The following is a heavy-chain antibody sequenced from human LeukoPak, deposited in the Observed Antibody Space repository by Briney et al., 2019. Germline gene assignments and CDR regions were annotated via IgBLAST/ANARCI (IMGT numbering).Heavy chain of an antibody. J-gene: IGHJ4*02. Sequence: GASLRLSCAASGFTFSNYAMSWVRQAPGKGLEWVSAITGSGGNTYYADSVKGRFTISRDNSTNTLYLQMNSLRAEDTAVYYCAKWGDFDVLTGYYVPDFWGQGTLVTVSS. CDR3: AKWGDFDVLTGYYVPDF. D-gene: IGHD3-9*01. V-gene: IGHV3-23*01. CDR1: GFTFSNYA. CDR2: ITGSGGNT.